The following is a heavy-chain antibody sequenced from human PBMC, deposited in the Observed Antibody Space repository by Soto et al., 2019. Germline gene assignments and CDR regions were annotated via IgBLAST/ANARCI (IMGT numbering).Heavy chain of an antibody. CDR2: ISAYNGNT. J-gene: IGHJ6*02. CDR1: GYTFTSYG. Sequence: ASVKVSCKASGYTFTSYGISWVRQAPGQGLEWMGWISAYNGNTNYTQKLQGRVTMTTDTSTSTAYMELRSLRSDDTAVYYCARDAFAFWSGYYMDYGMDVWGQGTTVTVSS. CDR3: ARDAFAFWSGYYMDYGMDV. D-gene: IGHD3-3*01. V-gene: IGHV1-18*04.